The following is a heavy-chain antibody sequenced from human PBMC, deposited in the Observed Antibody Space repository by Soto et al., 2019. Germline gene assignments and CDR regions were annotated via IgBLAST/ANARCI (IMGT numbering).Heavy chain of an antibody. Sequence: QVQLVESGGGVVQPGRSLRLSCAASGFTFSSYGMHWVRQAPGKGLEWVAVIWYDGSNKYYADSVKGRFTISRDNSKNTLYLQVNSLRAEDTAVYYCATMAPGDYTLAYWGQGTLVTVSS. CDR1: GFTFSSYG. CDR2: IWYDGSNK. CDR3: ATMAPGDYTLAY. J-gene: IGHJ4*02. V-gene: IGHV3-33*01. D-gene: IGHD4-17*01.